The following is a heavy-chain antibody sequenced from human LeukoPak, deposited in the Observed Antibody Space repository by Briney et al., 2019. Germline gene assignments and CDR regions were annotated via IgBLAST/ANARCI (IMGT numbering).Heavy chain of an antibody. Sequence: SETLSLTCTVSGGSISSSSYYWGWIRQPPGKGLEWIGSIYYSGSTYYNPSLKSRVIIFVDTSKNQFSLKLSSVTAADTAVYYCASGGVTYYYDSSGYPDAFDIWGQGTMVTVSS. V-gene: IGHV4-39*01. J-gene: IGHJ3*02. CDR3: ASGGVTYYYDSSGYPDAFDI. D-gene: IGHD3-22*01. CDR2: IYYSGST. CDR1: GGSISSSSYY.